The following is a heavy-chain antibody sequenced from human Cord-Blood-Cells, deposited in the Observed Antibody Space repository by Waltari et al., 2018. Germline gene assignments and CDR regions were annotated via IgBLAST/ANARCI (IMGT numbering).Heavy chain of an antibody. V-gene: IGHV3-21*01. CDR2: ISSSSSYI. CDR3: ARSYSSGRAY. J-gene: IGHJ4*02. Sequence: EVQLVESGGGLVKPGGSLRLSCAASGFTFSRSSMHWVRQAPGKGLEWVSSISSSSSYIYYADSVKGRFTISRDNAKNSLYLQMNSLRAEDTAVYYCARSYSSGRAYWGQGTLVTVSS. CDR1: GFTFSRSS. D-gene: IGHD6-19*01.